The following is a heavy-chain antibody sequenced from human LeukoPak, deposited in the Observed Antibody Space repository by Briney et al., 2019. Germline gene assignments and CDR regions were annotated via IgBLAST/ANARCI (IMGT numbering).Heavy chain of an antibody. V-gene: IGHV4-59*01. Sequence: SETLSLTCTVSGGSISSYYWSWIRQPPGKGLEWIGYIHYSGRTTYHPSLKSGVTISVDTSKNQFSLKLSSVPAAAPAVFYCVRDRGSGSIFDYWGQATLVTVPS. CDR3: VRDRGSGSIFDY. D-gene: IGHD3-10*01. CDR1: GGSISSYY. CDR2: IHYSGRT. J-gene: IGHJ4*02.